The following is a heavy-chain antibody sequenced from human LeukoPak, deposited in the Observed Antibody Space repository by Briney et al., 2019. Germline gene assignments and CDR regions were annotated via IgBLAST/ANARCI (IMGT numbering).Heavy chain of an antibody. D-gene: IGHD2-8*01. CDR1: GFTFSSYA. CDR2: ISGSGSGT. V-gene: IGHV3-23*01. Sequence: PGGSLRLSCAASGFTFSSYAMSWVRQAPGEGLQWVSGISGSGSGTYYADSVRGRFTISRDNSKNTLYLQMNSLRAEDTAVYYCAKVGVFTPYTNWFDPWGQGTLVTVSS. J-gene: IGHJ5*02. CDR3: AKVGVFTPYTNWFDP.